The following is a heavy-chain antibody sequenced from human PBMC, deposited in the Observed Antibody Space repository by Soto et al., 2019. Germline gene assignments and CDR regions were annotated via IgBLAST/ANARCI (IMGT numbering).Heavy chain of an antibody. CDR3: ARGVGYISGWYGAAMRYYYYGMDV. CDR1: GYTFTGYY. Sequence: ASVKVSCKASGYTFTGYYMHWVRQAPGQGLEWMGWINPNSGGTNYAQKFQGWVTMTRDTSISTAYMELSRLRSDDTAVYYCARGVGYISGWYGAAMRYYYYGMDVWGQGTTVTVSS. CDR2: INPNSGGT. V-gene: IGHV1-2*04. D-gene: IGHD6-19*01. J-gene: IGHJ6*02.